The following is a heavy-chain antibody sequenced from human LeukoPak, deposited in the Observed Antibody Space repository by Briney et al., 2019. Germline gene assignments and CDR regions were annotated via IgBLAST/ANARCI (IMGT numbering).Heavy chain of an antibody. CDR3: AKEGDFGSYPFDY. V-gene: IGHV1-18*04. J-gene: IGHJ4*02. D-gene: IGHD3-3*01. CDR2: INPLNGHT. Sequence: ASVKVSCKASGYSFTNNAVSWVRQAPGQGLEWMGWINPLNGHTDYARKFQGRVTMTRDTNTGTLYMELRSLRSDDTAVYYCAKEGDFGSYPFDYWGQGTLVIVAS. CDR1: GYSFTNNA.